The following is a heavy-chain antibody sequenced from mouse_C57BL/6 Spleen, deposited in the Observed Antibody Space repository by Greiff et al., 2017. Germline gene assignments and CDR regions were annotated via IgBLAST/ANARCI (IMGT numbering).Heavy chain of an antibody. CDR3: ARSPSYDYHWYFDV. D-gene: IGHD2-4*01. Sequence: QVQLQQSGAELVRPGTSVKVSCKASGYAFTNYLIEWVKQRPGQGLEWIGVINPGSGGTNYNEKFKGKATLTADKSSSTAYMQLSSLTSEDSAVYFCARSPSYDYHWYFDVWGTGTTVTVSS. J-gene: IGHJ1*03. CDR1: GYAFTNYL. CDR2: INPGSGGT. V-gene: IGHV1-54*01.